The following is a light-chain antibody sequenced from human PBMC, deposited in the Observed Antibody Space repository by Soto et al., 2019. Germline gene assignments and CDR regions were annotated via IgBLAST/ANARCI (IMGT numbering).Light chain of an antibody. V-gene: IGLV2-14*01. J-gene: IGLJ2*01. CDR3: SSWTSSTTQV. Sequence: QSALTQPASLSGSPGQSITISCTGTSSDVGAYNFVSWYQQHPGKAPKLMIFEVNNRPSGVSNRFSGSKSGTTASLTISGLQAEDEADYYCSSWTSSTTQVFGGGTKLTVL. CDR1: SSDVGAYNF. CDR2: EVN.